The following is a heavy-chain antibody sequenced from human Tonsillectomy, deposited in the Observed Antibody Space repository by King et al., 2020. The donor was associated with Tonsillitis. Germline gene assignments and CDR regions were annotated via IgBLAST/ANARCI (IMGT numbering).Heavy chain of an antibody. J-gene: IGHJ4*02. CDR1: GGTFSNFA. Sequence: QLVQSGAEVKKPGSSVKVSCKASGGTFSNFAISWVRQAPGQGLEWMGGIIPIFGTAKYAQKFQCRVTITADESTSTAYMDLSSLRSEDTAVYYCARDVLGATHFDSWGQGTLVTVSS. CDR3: ARDVLGATHFDS. CDR2: IIPIFGTA. D-gene: IGHD1-26*01. V-gene: IGHV1-69*01.